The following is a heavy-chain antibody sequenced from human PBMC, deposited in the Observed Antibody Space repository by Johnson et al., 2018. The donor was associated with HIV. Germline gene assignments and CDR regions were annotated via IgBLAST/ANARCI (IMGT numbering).Heavy chain of an antibody. CDR1: EFTFSSNA. D-gene: IGHD3-22*01. V-gene: IGHV3-23*04. CDR2: ISGSGDST. J-gene: IGHJ3*02. Sequence: VQLVESGGGLVQPGGSLRLSCAASEFTFSSNALNWFRQAPGKGLEWVSVISGSGDSTGHADSVKGRFTISRDNSKNTLYLKMNSLRAEDTAVYYCAREQYYYDSRVVGAFYIWGQGTMLTVSS. CDR3: AREQYYYDSRVVGAFYI.